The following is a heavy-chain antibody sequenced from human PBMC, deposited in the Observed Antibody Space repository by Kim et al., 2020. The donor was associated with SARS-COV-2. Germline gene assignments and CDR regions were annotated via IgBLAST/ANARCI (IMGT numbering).Heavy chain of an antibody. V-gene: IGHV4-59*01. D-gene: IGHD3-9*01. CDR1: GDSISSYY. J-gene: IGHJ4*02. Sequence: SETLSLTCTVSGDSISSYYWNWIQQPPGKGLEWIGSIYYSGSTSYNPSLKSRVTMSVDTSKNQFSLNLSSLTAADTAVYYCARERDNILTGYLFFDFWGQGTLVTVSS. CDR2: IYYSGST. CDR3: ARERDNILTGYLFFDF.